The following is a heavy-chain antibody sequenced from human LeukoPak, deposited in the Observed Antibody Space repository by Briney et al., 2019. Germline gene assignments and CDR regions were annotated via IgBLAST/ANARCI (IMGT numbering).Heavy chain of an antibody. J-gene: IGHJ5*02. CDR2: IYPGDSDT. D-gene: IGHD2-2*01. CDR1: GYSFTNYW. V-gene: IGHV5-51*01. CDR3: ARLGRYCSSTSCEGWFDP. Sequence: GESLKISCKGSGYSFTNYWIGWVRQMPGKGLEWMGIIYPGDSDTRYSPSFQGQVTISADKSISTAYLQWSSLKASDTAMYYCARLGRYCSSTSCEGWFDPWGQGTLVTVSS.